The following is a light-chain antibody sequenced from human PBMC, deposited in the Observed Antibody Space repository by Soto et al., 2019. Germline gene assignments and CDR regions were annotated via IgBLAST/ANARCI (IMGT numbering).Light chain of an antibody. CDR1: QTISNW. V-gene: IGKV1-5*03. J-gene: IGKJ1*01. Sequence: DIQMTQSPFTLSAFLGDRVTITCRASQTISNWLAWYQQKPGKAPKLLIYKASGLEGGVPSRFSGSGSGTEFTLTINNLQPDDFATYFCQQYSSYPRTFGQGTKVES. CDR2: KAS. CDR3: QQYSSYPRT.